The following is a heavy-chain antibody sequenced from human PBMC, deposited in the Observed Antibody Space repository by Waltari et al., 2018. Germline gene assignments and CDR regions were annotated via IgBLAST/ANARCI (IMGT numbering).Heavy chain of an antibody. CDR1: GYSISSGYY. Sequence: QVQLQESGPGLVKPSETLSLTCAVSGYSISSGYYWGWIRQPPGKGLEWIGSIYHCGGTYYNPSLKSRVTISVDTSKNQFSLKLSSVTAADTAVYYCARGRQQLVPGVDYWGQGTLVTVSS. CDR2: IYHCGGT. CDR3: ARGRQQLVPGVDY. J-gene: IGHJ4*02. V-gene: IGHV4-38-2*01. D-gene: IGHD6-13*01.